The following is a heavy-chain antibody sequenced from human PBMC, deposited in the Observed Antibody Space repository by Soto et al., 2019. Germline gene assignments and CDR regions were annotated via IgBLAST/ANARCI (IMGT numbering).Heavy chain of an antibody. D-gene: IGHD6-19*01. Sequence: SETLSLTCTVSGGSISSYYWSWIRQPPGKGLEWIGYIYYSGSTNYNPSLKGRVTISVDTSKNQFSLKLSSVNAADTAVYYCARGAIVGTSGWHEYFQHWGQGTLVTVSS. V-gene: IGHV4-59*01. CDR3: ARGAIVGTSGWHEYFQH. J-gene: IGHJ1*01. CDR2: IYYSGST. CDR1: GGSISSYY.